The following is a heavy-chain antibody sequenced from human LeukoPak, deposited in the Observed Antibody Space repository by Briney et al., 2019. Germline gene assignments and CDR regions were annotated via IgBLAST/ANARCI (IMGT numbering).Heavy chain of an antibody. D-gene: IGHD3-9*01. CDR1: GYTFTGYY. J-gene: IGHJ6*03. V-gene: IGHV1-8*02. Sequence: ASVKVSCKASGYTFTGYYMHWVRQAPGQGLEWMGWMNPNSGNTGYAQKFQGRVTMTRNTSISTAYMELSSLRSEDTAVYYCARGHGGTILFPPYYYYYMDVWGKGTTVTISS. CDR3: ARGHGGTILFPPYYYYYMDV. CDR2: MNPNSGNT.